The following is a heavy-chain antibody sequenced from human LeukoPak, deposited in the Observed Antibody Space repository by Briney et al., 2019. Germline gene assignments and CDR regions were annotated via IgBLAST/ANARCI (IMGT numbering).Heavy chain of an antibody. Sequence: GGSLRLSCAASGFTFSNVWMSWGRQAPGKGREWVGRITSKTDGGTTDYAAPVKGRFTISRDDSKNTLNLQMNSLKTEDTAVYYCTPSIAVAGSLDYWGQGTLVTVSS. J-gene: IGHJ4*02. CDR2: ITSKTDGGTT. V-gene: IGHV3-15*01. D-gene: IGHD6-19*01. CDR3: TPSIAVAGSLDY. CDR1: GFTFSNVW.